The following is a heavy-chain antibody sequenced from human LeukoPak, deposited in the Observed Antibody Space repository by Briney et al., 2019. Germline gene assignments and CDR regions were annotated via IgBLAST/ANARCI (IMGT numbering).Heavy chain of an antibody. CDR3: AREILPDYYGSGSFDY. Sequence: GASVKVSCKASGYTFTSYGISWVRQAPGQGLEWMGWISAYNGNTNHAQKLQGRVTMTTDTSTSTAYMELRSLRSDDTAVYYCAREILPDYYGSGSFDYWGQGTLVTVSS. V-gene: IGHV1-18*01. CDR1: GYTFTSYG. D-gene: IGHD3-10*01. CDR2: ISAYNGNT. J-gene: IGHJ4*02.